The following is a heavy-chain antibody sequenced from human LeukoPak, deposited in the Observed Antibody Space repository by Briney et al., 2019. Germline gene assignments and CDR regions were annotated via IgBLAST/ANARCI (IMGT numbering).Heavy chain of an antibody. J-gene: IGHJ4*02. D-gene: IGHD3-22*01. CDR2: ISGSGGST. CDR1: GFTFSSYA. Sequence: TEGSLRLSCAASGFTFSSYAMSWVRQAPGKGLEWVSAISGSGGSTYYADSVKGRFTISRDNSKNTLYLQMNSLRAEDTAVYYCAKFDSSGYYYGPRVIDYWGQGTLVTVSS. V-gene: IGHV3-23*01. CDR3: AKFDSSGYYYGPRVIDY.